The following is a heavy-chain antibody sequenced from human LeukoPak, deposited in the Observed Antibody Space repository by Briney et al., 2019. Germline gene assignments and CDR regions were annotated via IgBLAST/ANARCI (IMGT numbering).Heavy chain of an antibody. CDR2: IYHSGST. V-gene: IGHV4-30-2*01. CDR3: ARLKLGAYFDL. J-gene: IGHJ2*01. Sequence: PSQTLSLTCAVSGASISSGGYSWNWIRQPPGKGLEWIGCIYHSGSTYYNPSLKSRVTMSVDKSKNQFSLKLNSVTAADTAVYYCARLKLGAYFDLWGRGTLVTVSS. CDR1: GASISSGGYS. D-gene: IGHD3-16*01.